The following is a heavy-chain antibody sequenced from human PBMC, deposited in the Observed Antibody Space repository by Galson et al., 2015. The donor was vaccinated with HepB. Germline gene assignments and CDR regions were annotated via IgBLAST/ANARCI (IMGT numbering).Heavy chain of an antibody. D-gene: IGHD4-17*01. CDR2: INAGNGNS. Sequence: SVKVSCKASGYTFTSYAMHWVRQAPGQRLEWMGWINAGNGNSKYSQKFQGRVTITRDTSASTAYMELSSLRSEDTAVYYCARDWYGDYYYYYGMDAWGQGTTVTVSS. CDR3: ARDWYGDYYYYYGMDA. CDR1: GYTFTSYA. J-gene: IGHJ6*02. V-gene: IGHV1-3*01.